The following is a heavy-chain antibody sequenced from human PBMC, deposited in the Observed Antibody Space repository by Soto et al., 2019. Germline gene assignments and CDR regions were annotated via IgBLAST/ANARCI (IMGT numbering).Heavy chain of an antibody. CDR3: AKDLSITMVRGVIGPKSYYYYSMDV. CDR2: ISYDGSNK. CDR1: GFTFSSYG. V-gene: IGHV3-30*18. Sequence: GGSLRLSCAASGFTFSSYGMHWVRQAPGKGLEWVAVISYDGSNKYYADSVKGRFTISRDNSKNTLYLQMNSLRAEDTAVYYCAKDLSITMVRGVIGPKSYYYYSMDVWGQGTTVTVSS. D-gene: IGHD3-10*01. J-gene: IGHJ6*02.